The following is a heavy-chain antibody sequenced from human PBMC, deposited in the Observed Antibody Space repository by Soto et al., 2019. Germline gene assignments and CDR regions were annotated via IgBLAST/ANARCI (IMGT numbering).Heavy chain of an antibody. CDR1: GFTFSSYG. J-gene: IGHJ2*01. V-gene: IGHV3-33*01. CDR2: IWYDGSNK. Sequence: QVQLVESGGGVVQPGRSLRLSCAASGFTFSSYGMHWVRQAPGKGLEWVAVIWYDGSNKYYADSVKGRFTISRDNSKNTLYLKMNSLRAEDTAVYYCARAPDYYDSSEGGHHLLWYFDLWGRGTLVTVSS. D-gene: IGHD3-22*01. CDR3: ARAPDYYDSSEGGHHLLWYFDL.